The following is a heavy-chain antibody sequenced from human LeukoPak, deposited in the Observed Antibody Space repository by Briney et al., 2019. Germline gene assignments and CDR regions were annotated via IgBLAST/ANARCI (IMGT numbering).Heavy chain of an antibody. CDR3: AKGVYGGATIRNYYYSYGMYV. V-gene: IGHV3-23*01. CDR1: GFTLSSYA. J-gene: IGHJ6*02. Sequence: PGGSLRLSWAAPGFTLSSYAMRWVRQAPGKGLEWVSAISGSGGSTYYADSVKGRFTISRDNSKNTLYLQMNSLRAEDTAVYYCAKGVYGGATIRNYYYSYGMYVWGQGTTVTVSS. D-gene: IGHD5-24*01. CDR2: ISGSGGST.